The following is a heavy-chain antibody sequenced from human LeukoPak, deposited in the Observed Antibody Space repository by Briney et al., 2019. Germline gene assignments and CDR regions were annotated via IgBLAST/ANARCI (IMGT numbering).Heavy chain of an antibody. Sequence: ASVKVSCKASGYTFTTHDINWVRQATGQGLEWLGWMSPNSGDTGYAQKFQGRVTMTSDSSISTAYMELSSLRSEDTAIYYCVRTPPNWGFDYWGQGTLVTFSS. CDR3: VRTPPNWGFDY. J-gene: IGHJ4*02. D-gene: IGHD7-27*01. CDR1: GYTFTTHD. V-gene: IGHV1-8*01. CDR2: MSPNSGDT.